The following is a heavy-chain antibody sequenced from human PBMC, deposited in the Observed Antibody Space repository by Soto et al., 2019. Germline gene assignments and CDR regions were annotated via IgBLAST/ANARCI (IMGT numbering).Heavy chain of an antibody. CDR2: INHSGST. J-gene: IGHJ6*03. Sequence: SETLSLTCAVYGGSFSGYYWSWIRQPPGKGLEWIGEINHSGSTNYNPSLKSRVTISVDTSKNQLSLKLSSVTAADTAVYYCARDRTVTTLYYYCYYMDVWGKGTTVTVSS. CDR1: GGSFSGYY. V-gene: IGHV4-34*01. D-gene: IGHD4-17*01. CDR3: ARDRTVTTLYYYCYYMDV.